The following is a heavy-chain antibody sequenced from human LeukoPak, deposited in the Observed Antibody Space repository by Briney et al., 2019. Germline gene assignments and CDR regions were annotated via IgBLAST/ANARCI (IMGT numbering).Heavy chain of an antibody. V-gene: IGHV1-3*01. CDR1: GYTFTSYA. D-gene: IGHD2-15*01. Sequence: GASVKVSCKASGYTFTSYAMHWVRQAPGQRLEWMGWINAGNGNTKYSQKFQGRVTITRDTSASTAYVELSSLRSEDTAVYYCASDAMVASPGLYYYGMDVWGQGTTVTVSS. CDR2: INAGNGNT. CDR3: ASDAMVASPGLYYYGMDV. J-gene: IGHJ6*02.